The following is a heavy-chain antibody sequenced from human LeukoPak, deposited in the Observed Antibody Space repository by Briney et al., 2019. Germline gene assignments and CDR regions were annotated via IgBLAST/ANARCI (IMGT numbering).Heavy chain of an antibody. Sequence: PGGALRLSFAASGFNFIDYSMNWVRQAPGKGLEWISYIGISSGNTKYADSVKGRFTISRDKARNSLYLQMNSPRVEDTAVYYCARDHRYAFDNWGHGTLVTVSS. CDR1: GFNFIDYS. CDR3: ARDHRYAFDN. D-gene: IGHD5-12*01. V-gene: IGHV3-48*01. J-gene: IGHJ4*01. CDR2: IGISSGNT.